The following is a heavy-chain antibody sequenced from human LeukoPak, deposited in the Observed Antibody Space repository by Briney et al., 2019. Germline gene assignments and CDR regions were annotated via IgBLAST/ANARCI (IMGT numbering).Heavy chain of an antibody. Sequence: SETLSLTCTVSGGSISSYYWSWIRQPPGKGLDYIGYIYYSGSTKYNPSLKSRVTISIDTSKNQFSLKLSSVTAADTAVYYCARGGGYDSNWFDPWGQGTLVTVSS. J-gene: IGHJ5*02. D-gene: IGHD5-12*01. CDR1: GGSISSYY. CDR2: IYYSGST. V-gene: IGHV4-59*01. CDR3: ARGGGYDSNWFDP.